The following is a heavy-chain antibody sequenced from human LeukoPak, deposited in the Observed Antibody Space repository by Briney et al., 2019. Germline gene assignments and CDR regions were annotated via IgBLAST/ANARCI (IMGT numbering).Heavy chain of an antibody. CDR3: ATARSIAVAGTLSY. J-gene: IGHJ4*02. CDR1: GYTLTELS. D-gene: IGHD6-19*01. V-gene: IGHV1-24*01. Sequence: GASVKVSCKVSGYTLTELSMHWVRQAPGKGLERMGGFDPEDGETIYAQKFQGRVTMTEDTSTDTAYMELSSLRYEDTAVYYCATARSIAVAGTLSYWGQGTLVTVSS. CDR2: FDPEDGET.